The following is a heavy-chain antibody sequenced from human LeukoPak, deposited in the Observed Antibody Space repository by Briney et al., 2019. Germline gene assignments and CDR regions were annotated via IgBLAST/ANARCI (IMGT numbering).Heavy chain of an antibody. CDR1: GFTFSSYT. CDR2: IGTSSTTI. V-gene: IGHV3-48*01. D-gene: IGHD6-19*01. CDR3: THSSGPSNPFDY. Sequence: PGGSLRLSCAASGFTFSSYTMNWVRQPPGKGLEWVSNIGTSSTTIYYADSVKGRSTISRDNAKNSVYLQMNSLRAEDTAVYYCTHSSGPSNPFDYWGQGTLVTVSS. J-gene: IGHJ4*02.